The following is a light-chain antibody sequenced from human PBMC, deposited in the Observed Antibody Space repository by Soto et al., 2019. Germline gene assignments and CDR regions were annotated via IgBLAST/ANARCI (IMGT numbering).Light chain of an antibody. Sequence: VLTQSPGTLSLSPGERATLSCRASQSVSNNYLAWYQQKPGQAPRLLIYGASCRATGIPDRFAGSGSGTDFTLTITRLEPEDFAVYYCQQYGSSPRTFGQGTKVDIK. V-gene: IGKV3-20*01. J-gene: IGKJ1*01. CDR3: QQYGSSPRT. CDR1: QSVSNNY. CDR2: GAS.